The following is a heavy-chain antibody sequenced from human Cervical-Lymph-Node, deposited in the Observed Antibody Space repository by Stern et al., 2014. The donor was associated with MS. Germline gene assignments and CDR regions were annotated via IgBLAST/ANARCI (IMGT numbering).Heavy chain of an antibody. Sequence: QVQLVQSGAEVTKPGSSVKVSCKASGGPFSKFHSSWVRQAPGQRRVWMGGILPVVGTPTYAQEFRGRVTITADVSTSTVYMELSSLRSDDTAVYYCALSSETSDRWYSLGYDLWGQGTLVTVSS. CDR2: ILPVVGTP. CDR3: ALSSETSDRWYSLGYDL. J-gene: IGHJ5*02. V-gene: IGHV1-69*01. D-gene: IGHD6-13*01. CDR1: GGPFSKFH.